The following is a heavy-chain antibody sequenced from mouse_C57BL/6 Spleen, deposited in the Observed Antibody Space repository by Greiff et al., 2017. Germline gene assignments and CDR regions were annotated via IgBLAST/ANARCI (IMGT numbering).Heavy chain of an antibody. CDR1: GYTFTDYN. D-gene: IGHD2-4*01. Sequence: VQLQQSGPELVKPGASVKMSCKASGYTFTDYNMHWVKQSHGKSLEWIGYINPNNGGTSYNQKFKGQATLTVNKSSSTAYMELRSLTSEDSAVYYCATYIYYDYSYAMDYWGQGTSVTVSS. CDR3: ATYIYYDYSYAMDY. J-gene: IGHJ4*01. CDR2: INPNNGGT. V-gene: IGHV1-22*01.